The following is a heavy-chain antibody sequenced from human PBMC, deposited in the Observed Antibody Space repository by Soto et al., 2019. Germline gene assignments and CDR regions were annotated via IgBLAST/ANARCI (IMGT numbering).Heavy chain of an antibody. V-gene: IGHV4-30-4*01. D-gene: IGHD4-17*01. CDR2: IYYSGST. CDR1: GGSISSGDYY. J-gene: IGHJ3*02. Sequence: SETLSLTCTDSGGSISSGDYYWSWIRQPPGKGLEWIGYIYYSGSTYYNPSLKSRVTISVDTPKNQFSLKLSSVTAADTAVYYCASSKTTPFDIWGQGTMVTVSS. CDR3: ASSKTTPFDI.